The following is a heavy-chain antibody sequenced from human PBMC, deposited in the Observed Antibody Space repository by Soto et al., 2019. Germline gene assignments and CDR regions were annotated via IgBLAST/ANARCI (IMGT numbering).Heavy chain of an antibody. CDR1: GDSMSGYY. CDR2: IFHSGTT. CDR3: ARLSFGDQGNS. J-gene: IGHJ4*02. Sequence: QVQLQESGPGLVKPSETLSLTCTVSGDSMSGYYWSWIRQSPGRRLEWIGYIFHSGTTNYNPSLKSRLSMSVDASKNQFSLRLTSVTAADTAIYYCARLSFGDQGNSWGQGTLVTVSS. D-gene: IGHD2-21*02. V-gene: IGHV4-59*01.